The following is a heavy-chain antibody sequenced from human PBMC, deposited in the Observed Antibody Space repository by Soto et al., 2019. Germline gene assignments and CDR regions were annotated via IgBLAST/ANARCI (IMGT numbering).Heavy chain of an antibody. Sequence: SETLSLTWTVSGGSVSSGSYYWSWIRQPPGKGLEWIGYIYYSGSTNYNPSLKSRVTISVDTSKNQFSLKLSSVTAADTAVYYCARDCSSIAARAYWFGPWGQGTLVTVSS. CDR1: GGSVSSGSYY. J-gene: IGHJ5*02. CDR3: ARDCSSIAARAYWFGP. D-gene: IGHD6-6*01. CDR2: IYYSGST. V-gene: IGHV4-61*01.